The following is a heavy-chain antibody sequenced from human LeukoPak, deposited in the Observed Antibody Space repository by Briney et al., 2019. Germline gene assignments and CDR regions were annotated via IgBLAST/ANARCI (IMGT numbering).Heavy chain of an antibody. D-gene: IGHD5-18*01. J-gene: IGHJ4*02. CDR2: IIPILGIA. CDR1: GGTSSSYT. CDR3: ARVSVSYGYFDY. V-gene: IGHV1-69*02. Sequence: SVKVSCKASGGTSSSYTISWVRQAPGQGLEWMGRIIPILGIANYAQKFQGRVTITADKSTSTAYMELSSLRSEDTAVYYCARVSVSYGYFDYWGQGTLVTVSS.